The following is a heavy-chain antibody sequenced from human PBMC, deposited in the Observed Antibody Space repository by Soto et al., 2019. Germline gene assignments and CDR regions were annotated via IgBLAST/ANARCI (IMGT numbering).Heavy chain of an antibody. CDR1: GFTFSSYG. Sequence: PGGSLRLSCAASGFTFSSYGMHWVRQAPGKGLEWVAVISYDGSNKYYADSVKGRFTISRDNSKNTLYLQMNSLRAEDTAVYYCAKDVYSSSPRTYGMDVWGQGTTVTVSS. J-gene: IGHJ6*02. V-gene: IGHV3-30*18. D-gene: IGHD6-13*01. CDR2: ISYDGSNK. CDR3: AKDVYSSSPRTYGMDV.